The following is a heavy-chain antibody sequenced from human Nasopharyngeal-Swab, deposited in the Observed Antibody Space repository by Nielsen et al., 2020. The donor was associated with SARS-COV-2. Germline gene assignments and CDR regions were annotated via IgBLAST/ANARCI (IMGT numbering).Heavy chain of an antibody. J-gene: IGHJ3*02. V-gene: IGHV3-23*01. D-gene: IGHD3-22*01. CDR1: GFTFSSYA. CDR3: AKDATRMIVVVITVLAFDI. Sequence: GGSLRLSCAASGFTFSSYAMSWVRQAPGKGLEWVSAISGSGGSTYYADSVKGRFTISRDNSKNTLYLQMNSLRAEDTAVYYCAKDATRMIVVVITVLAFDIWGQGTMVPVSS. CDR2: ISGSGGST.